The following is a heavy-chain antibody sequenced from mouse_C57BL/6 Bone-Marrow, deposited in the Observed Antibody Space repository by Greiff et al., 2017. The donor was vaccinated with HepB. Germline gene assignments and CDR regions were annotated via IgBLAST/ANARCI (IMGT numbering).Heavy chain of an antibody. CDR1: GYAFSSSW. CDR2: IYPGDGDT. D-gene: IGHD1-1*01. J-gene: IGHJ2*01. CDR3: ARELLLVDY. Sequence: QVQLKESGPELVKPGASVKISCKASGYAFSSSWMNWVKQRPGKGLEWIGRIYPGDGDTNYNGKFKGKATLTADKASSTAYMQLSILTAEDSAVYFCARELLLVDYWGQGTTLTVSS. V-gene: IGHV1-82*01.